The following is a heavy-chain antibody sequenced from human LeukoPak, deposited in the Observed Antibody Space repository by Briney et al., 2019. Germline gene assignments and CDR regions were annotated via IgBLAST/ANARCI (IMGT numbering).Heavy chain of an antibody. D-gene: IGHD6-13*01. V-gene: IGHV1-69*06. J-gene: IGHJ4*02. CDR1: GGTFSSNA. Sequence: SVKVSCKASGGTFSSNAISWVRHAPAQGLEWMGGIIPIFGTANYAQKFQGRVTITADKSTSTAYMELSSLRSEDTAVYYCARGPYSSSWSNFDYWGQGTLVTVSS. CDR3: ARGPYSSSWSNFDY. CDR2: IIPIFGTA.